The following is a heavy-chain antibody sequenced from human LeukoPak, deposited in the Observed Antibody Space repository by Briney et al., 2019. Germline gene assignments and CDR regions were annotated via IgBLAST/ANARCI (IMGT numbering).Heavy chain of an antibody. CDR3: ARLNGDYVGIDY. V-gene: IGHV5-51*01. CDR1: VYSFTSCW. CDR2: IYPGDSDT. J-gene: IGHJ4*02. Sequence: GESLKISCKGSVYSFTSCWLGCVRETPGRRLEWMGIIYPGDSDTRYSPSFQGQVTISADKSISTAYLQWSSLKASDTAMYYCARLNGDYVGIDYWGQGTLVTVSS. D-gene: IGHD4-17*01.